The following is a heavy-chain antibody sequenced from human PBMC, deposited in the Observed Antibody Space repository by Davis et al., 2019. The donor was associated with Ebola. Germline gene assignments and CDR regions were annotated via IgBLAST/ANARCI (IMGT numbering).Heavy chain of an antibody. CDR1: GFTFSSYS. CDR3: AKEYSSSSDLYYYALDV. CDR2: ISSSSSYI. V-gene: IGHV3-21*04. D-gene: IGHD6-6*01. Sequence: GESLKISCAASGFTFSSYSMNWVRQAPGKGLEWVSSISSSSSYIYYADSVKGRFTISRDNAKNSLYLQMNSLRTEDTALYYCAKEYSSSSDLYYYALDVWGQGTTVTVSS. J-gene: IGHJ6*02.